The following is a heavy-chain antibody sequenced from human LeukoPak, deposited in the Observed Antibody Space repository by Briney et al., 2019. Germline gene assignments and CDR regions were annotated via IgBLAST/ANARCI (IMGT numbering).Heavy chain of an antibody. CDR3: LRGDRRDY. V-gene: IGHV3-21*06. CDR2: IDSSGGYM. Sequence: GSLRLSCEASGFTFNTYSMNWARRAPGKGLEWVSSIDSSGGYMFYADSVKGRFIISRDNAKDSLYLHMNSLRVEDTAVYYCLRGDRRDYWGQGTLVTVSS. J-gene: IGHJ4*02. CDR1: GFTFNTYS.